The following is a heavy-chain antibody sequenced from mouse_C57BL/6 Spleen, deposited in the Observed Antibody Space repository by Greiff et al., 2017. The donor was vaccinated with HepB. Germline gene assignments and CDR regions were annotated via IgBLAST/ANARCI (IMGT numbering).Heavy chain of an antibody. CDR2: INPSSGYT. Sequence: QVQLKQSGAELAKPGASVKLSCKASGYTFTSYWMHWVKQRPGQGLEWIGYINPSSGYTKCNQKFKDKATLTADKSSSTAYMQLSSLTYEDSAVYYCAREEAKLALFDYWGQGTTLTVSS. CDR3: AREEAKLALFDY. J-gene: IGHJ2*01. D-gene: IGHD4-1*01. V-gene: IGHV1-7*01. CDR1: GYTFTSYW.